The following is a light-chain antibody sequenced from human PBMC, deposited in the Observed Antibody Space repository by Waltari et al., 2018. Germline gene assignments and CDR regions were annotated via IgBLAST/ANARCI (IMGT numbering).Light chain of an antibody. V-gene: IGLV2-8*01. CDR3: SSYAVNNHLI. CDR2: EIN. Sequence: QSALTQPPSASGSPGQSVTISCTGTSSDFGGYNFVSWYQQHPGEAPKVMIYEINKRPSGVPDRFSGSKSGNTASLTVSGLQAEDEAEYFCSSYAVNNHLIFGGGTKLTVL. CDR1: SSDFGGYNF. J-gene: IGLJ2*01.